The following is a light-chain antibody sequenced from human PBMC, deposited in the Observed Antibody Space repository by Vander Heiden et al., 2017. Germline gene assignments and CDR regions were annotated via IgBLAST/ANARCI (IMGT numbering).Light chain of an antibody. Sequence: DIVMTQSPDSLAMSLGERATINCKSSQSVLYSSNNKNYLAWYQQKPGQPPKLLIYWASTRESGVPDRFSGSGSGTDFTLTISSLQAEDVAVYSCHQYYSIPYTFGQGTKLEI. V-gene: IGKV4-1*01. CDR1: QSVLYSSNNKNY. J-gene: IGKJ2*01. CDR2: WAS. CDR3: HQYYSIPYT.